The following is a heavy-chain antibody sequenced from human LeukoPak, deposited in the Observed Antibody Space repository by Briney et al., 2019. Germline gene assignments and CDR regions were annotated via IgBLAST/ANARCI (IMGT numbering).Heavy chain of an antibody. D-gene: IGHD2-2*03. V-gene: IGHV5-51*01. Sequence: GESLQISCKGPGCLFPTYWIAWVRQVRGKGLEWMGIIYPDESNIRYSPSFQGQVTISADKSISTAYLQWSSLKASDTAMYYCARPPSRGYSSSFEYWGQGTLVTVSS. CDR1: GCLFPTYW. J-gene: IGHJ4*02. CDR3: ARPPSRGYSSSFEY. CDR2: IYPDESNI.